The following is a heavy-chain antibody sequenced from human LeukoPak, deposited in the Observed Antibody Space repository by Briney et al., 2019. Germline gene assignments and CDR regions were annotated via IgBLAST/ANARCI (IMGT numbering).Heavy chain of an antibody. Sequence: SETLSLTCSVSGSVSGSIHYWGWIRQPPGKGLEWIAHIYYSGSTYYNPSLKSRVTISLDSSNNHFSLKLGSVTAADTAMYYCARYGLLNLSAMNGFDIWGQGTMVTVSA. CDR2: IYYSGST. D-gene: IGHD3-16*02. CDR3: ARYGLLNLSAMNGFDI. CDR1: GSVSGSIHY. V-gene: IGHV4-39*07. J-gene: IGHJ3*02.